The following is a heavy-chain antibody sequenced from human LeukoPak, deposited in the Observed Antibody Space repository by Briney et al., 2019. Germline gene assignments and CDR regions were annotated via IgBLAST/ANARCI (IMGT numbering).Heavy chain of an antibody. CDR3: ARTSGYSSLAF. CDR1: GDSISSNTAS. J-gene: IGHJ4*02. Sequence: SQTLSLTCVISGDSISSNTASWNWIRQSPSRGLEWLGRTYYMSRWYDDYADSVRSRVTINPDTSKNEFSLHLTSVTPDDTAMYYCARTSGYSSLAFWGQGTPVTVSS. D-gene: IGHD6-19*01. CDR2: TYYMSRWYD. V-gene: IGHV6-1*01.